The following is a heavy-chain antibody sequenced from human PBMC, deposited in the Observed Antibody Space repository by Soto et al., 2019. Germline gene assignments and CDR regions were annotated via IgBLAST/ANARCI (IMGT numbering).Heavy chain of an antibody. CDR3: AKDEKSSEKAAAGTVDY. CDR2: ISYDGSNK. Sequence: GSLRLSCAASGFTFSSYGMHWVRQAPGKGLEWVAVISYDGSNKYYADSVKGRFTISRDNSKNTLYLQMNSLRAEDTAVYYCAKDEKSSEKAAAGTVDYWGQGTLVTVSS. CDR1: GFTFSSYG. V-gene: IGHV3-30*18. J-gene: IGHJ4*02. D-gene: IGHD6-13*01.